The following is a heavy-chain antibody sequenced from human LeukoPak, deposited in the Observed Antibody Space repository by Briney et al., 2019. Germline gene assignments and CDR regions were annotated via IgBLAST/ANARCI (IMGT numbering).Heavy chain of an antibody. CDR2: INPNSGGT. J-gene: IGHJ4*02. CDR3: ARDVYDVLTGYYKLDY. Sequence: ASVKVSCKASGYTFTGNYIHCVRQAPGQGLEWMGRINPNSGGTNYAQKFQGRVTLTRDTSISTAYMDLTRLRSDDTAVYYCARDVYDVLTGYYKLDYWGQGTLVTVSS. CDR1: GYTFTGNY. V-gene: IGHV1-2*06. D-gene: IGHD3-9*01.